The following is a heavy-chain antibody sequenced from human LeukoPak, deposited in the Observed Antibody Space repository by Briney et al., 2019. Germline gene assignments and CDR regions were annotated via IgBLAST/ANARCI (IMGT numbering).Heavy chain of an antibody. J-gene: IGHJ4*02. CDR3: ARNYYDSSGYSQLFDY. CDR2: ISGSGGST. V-gene: IGHV3-23*01. D-gene: IGHD3-22*01. CDR1: GFTFSSYA. Sequence: GGSLRLSCAASGFTFSSYAMSWVRQAPGKGLEWVSAISGSGGSTYYADSVKGRFTISRDNSKNTLYLQMNSLRAEDTAVYYCARNYYDSSGYSQLFDYWGQGTLVTVSS.